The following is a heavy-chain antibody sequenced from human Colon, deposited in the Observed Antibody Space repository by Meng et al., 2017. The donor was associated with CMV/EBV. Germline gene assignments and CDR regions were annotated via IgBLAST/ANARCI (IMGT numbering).Heavy chain of an antibody. CDR1: GFSLNTSGVG. V-gene: IGHV2-5*02. CDR2: IYWDGDK. D-gene: IGHD3-10*01. Sequence: QITLQESGPTLVKPTQTLTLTCTFSGFSLNTSGVGVAWIRQPPGKALEWLALIYWDGDKRYSPSLQSRLTIAKDTSKTQVALTMTNVAPVDTGTYYCARTFYYASLAWFDPWGQGTLVTVSS. J-gene: IGHJ5*02. CDR3: ARTFYYASLAWFDP.